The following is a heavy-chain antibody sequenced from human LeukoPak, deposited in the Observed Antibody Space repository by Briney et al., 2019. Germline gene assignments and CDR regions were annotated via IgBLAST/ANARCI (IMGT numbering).Heavy chain of an antibody. CDR2: MSPKSANT. CDR3: ARTPPGGLIDY. D-gene: IGHD3-10*01. V-gene: IGHV1-8*03. J-gene: IGHJ4*02. Sequence: ASVRLSCKASGYTFTPYDINWVRQASGRRLEWMGWMSPKSANTVYAQKFQGRVTITRDTSISTAYMELSSLTSEDTAVYYCARTPPGGLIDYWGQGTLVTVSS. CDR1: GYTFTPYD.